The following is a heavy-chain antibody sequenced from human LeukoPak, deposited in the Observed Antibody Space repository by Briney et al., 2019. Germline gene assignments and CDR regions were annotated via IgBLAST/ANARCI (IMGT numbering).Heavy chain of an antibody. CDR3: AKDNDSWDSRRGFDY. D-gene: IGHD1-26*01. J-gene: IGHJ4*02. V-gene: IGHV3-23*01. Sequence: GGSLRLSCAASGFTFSGFGINWVRQAPGKGLEWVSSVSDSGGRKHYADSVKGRFTISRDNSKNTLYLQMNSLRAEDTAVYYCAKDNDSWDSRRGFDYWGQGTLVTVPS. CDR2: VSDSGGRK. CDR1: GFTFSGFG.